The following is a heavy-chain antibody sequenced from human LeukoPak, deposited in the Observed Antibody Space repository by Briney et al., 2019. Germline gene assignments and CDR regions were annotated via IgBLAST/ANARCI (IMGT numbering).Heavy chain of an antibody. CDR3: ARDSVVSGSYHKPFDY. D-gene: IGHD1-26*01. V-gene: IGHV1-18*01. Sequence: ASVKVSCKASGYTFTSYGISWVRQAPGQGLEWMGWISAYNGNTNYAQKLQGRVTMTTDTSTSTAYMELRSLRSDDTAVYYCARDSVVSGSYHKPFDYWGQGTLVTVSS. CDR1: GYTFTSYG. CDR2: ISAYNGNT. J-gene: IGHJ4*02.